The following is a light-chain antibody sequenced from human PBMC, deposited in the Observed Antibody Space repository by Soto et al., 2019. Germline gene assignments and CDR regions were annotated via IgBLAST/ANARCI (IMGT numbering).Light chain of an antibody. Sequence: DVQMTQSPSSLSAFVGDRVTITCRASQGIAPYLAWFQQTPGKVPKLLIYATSTLQSGVPSRFSGSGSGTDFTLTINILQPEDVGTYYCQKYNSAPLTFGGGTKVEIK. V-gene: IGKV1-27*01. CDR3: QKYNSAPLT. CDR1: QGIAPY. CDR2: ATS. J-gene: IGKJ4*01.